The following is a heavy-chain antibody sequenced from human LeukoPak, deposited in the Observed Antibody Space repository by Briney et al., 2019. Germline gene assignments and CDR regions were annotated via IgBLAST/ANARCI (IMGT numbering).Heavy chain of an antibody. Sequence: GGSLTLSCAASGFTFSNYAMSWVRQAPGKGLDWVSGISGSGGTTYYADSVKGRFTISRDNSKNTLYLQMNSPRAEDTAVYYCANRGNTVTTLDYWGQGTLVTVSS. J-gene: IGHJ4*02. V-gene: IGHV3-23*01. CDR2: ISGSGGTT. CDR1: GFTFSNYA. CDR3: ANRGNTVTTLDY. D-gene: IGHD4-17*01.